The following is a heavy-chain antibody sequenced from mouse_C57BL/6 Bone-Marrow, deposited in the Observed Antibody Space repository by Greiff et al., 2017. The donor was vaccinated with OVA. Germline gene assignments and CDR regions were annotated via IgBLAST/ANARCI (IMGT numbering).Heavy chain of an antibody. CDR3: ARVYSSFAY. Sequence: EVHLVESGGGLVKPGGSLKLSRAASGFTFSSYALSWVRQTPEKRLEWVATISDGGCYTYHPDNVKGRFTISRDNAKNNLYLQMSHLKSEDTAMYYCARVYSSFAYWGQGTLVTVSA. J-gene: IGHJ3*01. D-gene: IGHD1-1*01. CDR2: ISDGGCYT. V-gene: IGHV5-4*01. CDR1: GFTFSSYA.